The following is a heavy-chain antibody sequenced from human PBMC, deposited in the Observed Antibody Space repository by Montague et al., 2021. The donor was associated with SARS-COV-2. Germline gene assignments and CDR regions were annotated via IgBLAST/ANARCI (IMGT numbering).Heavy chain of an antibody. D-gene: IGHD3-16*01. V-gene: IGHV4-59*09. Sequence: KPSLKSRVTISVTTSKNQFSLKLSSVTAADTAVDYCASGGERSLLDRPHDYWGQGTLVTVSS. J-gene: IGHJ4*02. CDR3: ASGGERSLLDRPHDY.